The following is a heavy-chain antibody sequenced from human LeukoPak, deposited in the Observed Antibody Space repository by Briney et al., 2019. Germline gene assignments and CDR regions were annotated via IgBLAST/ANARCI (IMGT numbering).Heavy chain of an antibody. CDR1: GFTFSSYD. V-gene: IGHV4-39*01. J-gene: IGHJ5*02. CDR2: IYYSGST. CDR3: ARLTSAVAGSPNP. D-gene: IGHD6-19*01. Sequence: GSLRLSWAVSGFTFSSYDMNWVRQPPGKGLEWIGSIYYSGSTYYNPSLKSRVTISVDTSKNQSSLKLSSVTAADTAVYYCARLTSAVAGSPNPWGQGALVTVSS.